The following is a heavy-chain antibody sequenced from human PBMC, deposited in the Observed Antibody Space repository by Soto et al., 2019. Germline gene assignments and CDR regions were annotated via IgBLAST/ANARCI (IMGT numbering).Heavy chain of an antibody. D-gene: IGHD6-19*01. CDR1: GFTFSSYA. J-gene: IGHJ4*02. CDR3: AKYSSGWYEVAY. V-gene: IGHV3-23*01. Sequence: EVQLLESGGGLVQPGVSLRLSCAASGFTFSSYALTWVRQAPGKGLEWVSSISGSGGSTFYADSVKGRFTISRDNSRNTLYLQMNSLRAEDTAVYYCAKYSSGWYEVAYWGQGTLVTVSS. CDR2: ISGSGGST.